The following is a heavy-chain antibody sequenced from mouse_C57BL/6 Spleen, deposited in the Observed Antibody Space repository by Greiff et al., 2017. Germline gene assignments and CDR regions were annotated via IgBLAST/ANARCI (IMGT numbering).Heavy chain of an antibody. Sequence: EVKLVESGGGLVKPGGSLKLSCAASGFTFSSYAMSWVRQTPEKRLEWVATISDGGSYTYYPDNVKGRFPISRDNAKNNLYLQMSHLKSEDTAMYYCARDLEAMDYWGQGTSVTVSS. CDR2: ISDGGSYT. V-gene: IGHV5-4*01. CDR3: ARDLEAMDY. J-gene: IGHJ4*01. CDR1: GFTFSSYA.